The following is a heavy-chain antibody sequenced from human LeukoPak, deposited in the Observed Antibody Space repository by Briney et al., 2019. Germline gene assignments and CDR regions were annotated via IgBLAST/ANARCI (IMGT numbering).Heavy chain of an antibody. J-gene: IGHJ4*02. Sequence: PGGSLRLSCAASGFTFSSHAMYWVRQAPGKGLEWGSGIFGSGGSTHYADSVKGRFTISRDNSKNTVYLQMNSLRAEDTAVYYCAKTTTGYSSGRFPGWPVDYWGQGTLVTVSS. CDR3: AKTTTGYSSGRFPGWPVDY. CDR1: GFTFSSHA. CDR2: IFGSGGST. D-gene: IGHD6-19*01. V-gene: IGHV3-23*01.